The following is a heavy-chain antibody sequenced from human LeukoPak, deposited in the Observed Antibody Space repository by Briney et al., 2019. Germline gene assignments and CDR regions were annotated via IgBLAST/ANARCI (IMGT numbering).Heavy chain of an antibody. J-gene: IGHJ3*02. CDR3: ATKYYYDSSGYYAAFDI. CDR2: FDPEDGET. V-gene: IGHV1-24*01. D-gene: IGHD3-22*01. CDR1: GYTLTELS. Sequence: ASVKVSCKVSGYTLTELSMHWVRQAPGKGLEWMGGFDPEDGETIYAQKFQGGVTMTEDTSTDTAYMELSSLRSEDTAVYYCATKYYYDSSGYYAAFDIWGQGTMVTVSS.